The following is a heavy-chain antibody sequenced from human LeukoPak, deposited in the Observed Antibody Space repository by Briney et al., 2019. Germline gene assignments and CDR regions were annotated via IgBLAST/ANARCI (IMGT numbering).Heavy chain of an antibody. V-gene: IGHV3-33*01. CDR3: ARVESAAGTFHYYGMDV. D-gene: IGHD6-13*01. Sequence: GGSLRLSCAASGFTFSSYGMHWVRQAPGKGLEWVAVIWYDGGNKYYADSVKGRFTISRDNSKNTLYLQMNSLRAEDTAVYYCARVESAAGTFHYYGMDVWGQGTTVTVSS. CDR1: GFTFSSYG. CDR2: IWYDGGNK. J-gene: IGHJ6*02.